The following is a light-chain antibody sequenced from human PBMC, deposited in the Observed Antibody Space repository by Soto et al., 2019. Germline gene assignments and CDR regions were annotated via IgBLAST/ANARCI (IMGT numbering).Light chain of an antibody. CDR1: NSNIGSGYD. J-gene: IGLJ3*02. Sequence: QPVLTQPPSVSGAPGQRVTISCTGSNSNIGSGYDVHWYQQLPGTAPKLLICGNFNRPSGVPDRFSGSQSGTSASLAITGLQAEDEADYYCISYTSSSTWVFGGGTKLTVL. CDR3: ISYTSSSTWV. CDR2: GNF. V-gene: IGLV1-40*01.